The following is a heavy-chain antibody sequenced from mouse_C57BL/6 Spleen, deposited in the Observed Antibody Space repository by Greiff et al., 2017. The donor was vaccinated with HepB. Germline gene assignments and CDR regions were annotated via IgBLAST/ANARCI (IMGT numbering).Heavy chain of an antibody. J-gene: IGHJ3*01. CDR2: ISYDGSN. Sequence: EVKLMESGPGLVKPSQSLSLTCSVTGYSITSGYYWNWIRQFPGNKLEWMGYISYDGSNNYNPSLKNRISITRDTSKNQFFLKLNSVTTEDTATYYCARDRAYGSSQFAYWGQGTLVTVSA. CDR3: ARDRAYGSSQFAY. CDR1: GYSITSGYY. D-gene: IGHD1-1*01. V-gene: IGHV3-6*01.